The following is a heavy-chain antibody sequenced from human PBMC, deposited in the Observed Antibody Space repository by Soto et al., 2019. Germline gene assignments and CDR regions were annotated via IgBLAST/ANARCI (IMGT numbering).Heavy chain of an antibody. D-gene: IGHD3-22*01. V-gene: IGHV3-30-3*01. Sequence: GGSLRLSCAASGFTFSSYAMHWVRQAPGKGLEWVAVISYDGSNKYYADSVKGRFTISRDNSKNTLYLQMNSLRAEDTAVYYCARDPYYDSGGYFDYWGQGTLGTVSS. CDR1: GFTFSSYA. CDR3: ARDPYYDSGGYFDY. CDR2: ISYDGSNK. J-gene: IGHJ4*02.